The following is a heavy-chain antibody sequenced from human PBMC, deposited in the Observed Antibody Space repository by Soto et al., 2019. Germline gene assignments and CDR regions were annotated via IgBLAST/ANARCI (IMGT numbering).Heavy chain of an antibody. CDR1: RYTQTEIS. CDR3: ATHDFWSGYLYYFEY. D-gene: IGHD3-3*01. J-gene: IGHJ4*02. CDR2: FDPEDGET. V-gene: IGHV1-24*01. Sequence: CKDCRYTQTEISLHSVRQATKKGLEWMGGFDPEDGETIYAQKFQGRVTMTEDTSTDTAYMELSSLRSEDTAVYYCATHDFWSGYLYYFEYWGQGTLVTVSS.